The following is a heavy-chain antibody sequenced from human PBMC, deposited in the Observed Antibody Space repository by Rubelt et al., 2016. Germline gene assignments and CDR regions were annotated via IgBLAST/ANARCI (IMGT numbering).Heavy chain of an antibody. CDR3: AREAPEKGDYGGTYRPYFDY. Sequence: QVQLQQWGAGLLKPSETLSLTCAVYGGSFSAHDWNWIRQSPGKGLEWIGEINHSGSTNYNPSLSSLVSISVATSNNQFSLKLTSVTAADTAVYYCAREAPEKGDYGGTYRPYFDYWGQGTLVTVSS. D-gene: IGHD3-16*02. CDR2: INHSGST. J-gene: IGHJ4*02. V-gene: IGHV4-34*01. CDR1: GGSFSAHD.